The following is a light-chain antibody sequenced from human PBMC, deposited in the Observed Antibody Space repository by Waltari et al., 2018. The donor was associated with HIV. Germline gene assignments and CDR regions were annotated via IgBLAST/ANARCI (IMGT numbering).Light chain of an antibody. J-gene: IGLJ3*02. V-gene: IGLV1-44*01. Sequence: PSASGTPGPRVTISCSGSSSNIGTNAVTWYQQLPGTAPKLLIYSDNQRPSGVPDRFSGSKSGTSASLAISGLQSEDEADYYCAAWDDSLKGWVFGGGTKLTVL. CDR1: SSNIGTNA. CDR2: SDN. CDR3: AAWDDSLKGWV.